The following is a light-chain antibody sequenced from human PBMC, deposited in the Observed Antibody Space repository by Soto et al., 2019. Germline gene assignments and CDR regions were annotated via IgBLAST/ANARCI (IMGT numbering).Light chain of an antibody. CDR3: SSYKSNNLFVV. CDR2: EVT. Sequence: QSALTQPPSASGSPGQSVTISCTGTSGVSWYQQHPGKAPKLLIYEVTKLPSGVPDRSSCSKSGNTASLTVSGLQAEDDADYYCSSYKSNNLFVVFGGGTKLTVL. J-gene: IGLJ2*01. V-gene: IGLV2-8*01. CDR1: SGV.